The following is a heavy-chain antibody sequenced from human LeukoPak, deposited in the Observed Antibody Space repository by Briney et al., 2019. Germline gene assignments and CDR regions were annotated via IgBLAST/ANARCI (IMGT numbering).Heavy chain of an antibody. CDR1: GFTFSSYG. CDR3: AKDHHYYGSGSYLKIDY. V-gene: IGHV3-30*02. J-gene: IGHJ4*02. D-gene: IGHD3-10*01. CDR2: IRYDGSSK. Sequence: GGSLRLSCAASGFTFSSYGMHWGRQAPGKGLEWVAFIRYDGSSKYYADSVKGRFTISRDNSKNTLYLQMDSLRAEDTAVYYCAKDHHYYGSGSYLKIDYWGQGTLVTASS.